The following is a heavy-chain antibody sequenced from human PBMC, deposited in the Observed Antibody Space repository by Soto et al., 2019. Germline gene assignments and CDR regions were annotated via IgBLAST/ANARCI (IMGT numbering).Heavy chain of an antibody. CDR3: GREDDGGDRDYYGRDV. CDR2: IHYSGSV. Sequence: QVQLPESDPGLVRPSQTLSLTCTVSGGSISVEHYHWTWIRQPPGKGLAWIGDIHYSGSVYNNPSHLSRLSMSVDTSKNLVSLKLASVTAADTAGDFCGREDDGGDRDYYGRDVWGQGTTVTVSS. J-gene: IGHJ6*02. CDR1: GGSISVEHYH. D-gene: IGHD4-17*01. V-gene: IGHV4-30-4*01.